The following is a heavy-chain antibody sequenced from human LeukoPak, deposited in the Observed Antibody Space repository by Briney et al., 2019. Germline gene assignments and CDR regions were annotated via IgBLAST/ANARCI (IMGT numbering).Heavy chain of an antibody. J-gene: IGHJ5*02. CDR3: ARHSLYWSGGSCYSVWFDP. D-gene: IGHD2-15*01. CDR1: GYSFTSYW. V-gene: IGHV5-51*01. CDR2: IYPGDSDT. Sequence: GESLKISCKGSGYSFTSYWIGWVRQMPGKGLEWMGIIYPGDSDTRYSPSFQGQVTISADKSISTAYLQWSSLKASDTAMYYCARHSLYWSGGSCYSVWFDPWGQGTLVTVSS.